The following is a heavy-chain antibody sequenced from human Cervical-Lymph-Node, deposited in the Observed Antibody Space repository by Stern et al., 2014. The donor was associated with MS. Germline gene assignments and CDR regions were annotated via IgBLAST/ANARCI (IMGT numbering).Heavy chain of an antibody. CDR3: ARTGDDFGDYSLSY. V-gene: IGHV4-39*01. D-gene: IGHD4-17*01. J-gene: IGHJ4*02. CDR2: IYSRGST. Sequence: VHLVESGPGLVKPSETLSLTCTVSGGSINTNNYYWGWIRQPPGKGLEWIGHIYSRGSTFYSPSLKSRVTMSVDPPKKQSSLNLSSMTAADTAVYYCARTGDDFGDYSLSYWGQGTLVTVSS. CDR1: GGSINTNNYY.